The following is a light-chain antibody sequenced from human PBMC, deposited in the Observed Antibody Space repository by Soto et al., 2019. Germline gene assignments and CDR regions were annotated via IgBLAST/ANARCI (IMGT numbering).Light chain of an antibody. J-gene: IGKJ5*01. V-gene: IGKV1-9*01. CDR1: QGISSY. Sequence: DIQLTQSPSFLSASVGDRVTITCRASQGISSYLAWYQQKPGKAPKLLIYAASTLQSGVPSRFSGSGSGTEFALTIRSLQPEDFATYYSQQLNSYPLTFGQGTRLEIK. CDR2: AAS. CDR3: QQLNSYPLT.